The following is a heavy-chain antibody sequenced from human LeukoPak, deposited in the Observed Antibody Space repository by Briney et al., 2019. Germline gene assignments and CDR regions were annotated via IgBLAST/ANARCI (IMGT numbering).Heavy chain of an antibody. Sequence: SETLSLTCTVSGGSISSSTHCWVWIRQPPGKGLEWVGSIYSGGYTFYNSSLKSRGSMSVDTSKNQFSLNLISVTAADTAVYYCVADPINFDFWGPGALVTVSS. CDR1: GGSISSSTHC. V-gene: IGHV4-39*07. CDR3: VADPINFDF. CDR2: IYSGGYT. J-gene: IGHJ4*02.